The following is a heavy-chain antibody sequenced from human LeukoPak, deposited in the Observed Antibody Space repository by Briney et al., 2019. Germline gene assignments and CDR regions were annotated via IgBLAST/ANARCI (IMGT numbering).Heavy chain of an antibody. CDR1: GFTFTSYD. Sequence: ASVKVSCKASGFTFTSYDINWVRQATGQGLEWMGWMNPNSGNTGYAQKFQGRVTMTRNTSISTAYMELSSLRSEDTAVYYCASGVRGNSHFDYWGQGTLVTVSS. CDR2: MNPNSGNT. J-gene: IGHJ4*02. D-gene: IGHD4-23*01. CDR3: ASGVRGNSHFDY. V-gene: IGHV1-8*01.